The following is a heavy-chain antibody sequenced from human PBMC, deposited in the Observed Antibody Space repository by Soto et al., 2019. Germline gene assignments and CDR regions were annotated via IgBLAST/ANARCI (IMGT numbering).Heavy chain of an antibody. CDR2: VRSKVNSYAT. CDR1: GFTFSDSA. V-gene: IGHV3-73*02. CDR3: TRRRDWTAVDPLDY. J-gene: IGHJ4*02. Sequence: EVQLVESGGGLVQPGGSLKLSCAASGFTFSDSAMHWVRQASGKGLEWVGRVRSKVNSYATAYAASVKGRFTISRXNXXNTAYLQMNGLKTEDAAVYYCTRRRDWTAVDPLDYWGQGTLVTVSS. D-gene: IGHD5-18*01.